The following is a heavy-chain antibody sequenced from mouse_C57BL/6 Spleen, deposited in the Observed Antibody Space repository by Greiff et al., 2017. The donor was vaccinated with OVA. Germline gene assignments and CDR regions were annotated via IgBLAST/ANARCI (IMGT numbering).Heavy chain of an antibody. Sequence: EVKLMESGEGLVKPGGSLKLSCAASGFTFSSYAMSWVRQTPEKRLEWVAYISSGGDYIYYADTVTGRFTISRDNARNTLYLQMSSLKSEDTAMYYWTRGNYGSSSYWYFDVWGTGTTVTVSS. V-gene: IGHV5-9-1*02. CDR2: ISSGGDYI. CDR1: GFTFSSYA. J-gene: IGHJ1*03. CDR3: TRGNYGSSSYWYFDV. D-gene: IGHD1-1*01.